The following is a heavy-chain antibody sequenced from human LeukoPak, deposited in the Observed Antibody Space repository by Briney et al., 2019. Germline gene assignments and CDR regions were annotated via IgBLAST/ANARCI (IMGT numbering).Heavy chain of an antibody. CDR2: INPNSGGT. D-gene: IGHD6-19*01. CDR1: GYTFTGYY. CDR3: ARNSDSGWCPNY. V-gene: IGHV1-2*02. Sequence: ASVKVSCKASGYTFTGYYMHWVRQAPGQGLEWMGWINPNSGGTNYAQKFQGRVTMTRDTPISTAYMELSRLRSDDTAVYYCARNSDSGWCPNYWGQGTLVTVSS. J-gene: IGHJ4*02.